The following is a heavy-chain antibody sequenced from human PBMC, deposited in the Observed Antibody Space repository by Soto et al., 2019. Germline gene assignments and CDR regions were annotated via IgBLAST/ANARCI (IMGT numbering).Heavy chain of an antibody. D-gene: IGHD4-17*01. CDR1: GGTFSSDS. CDR2: IIPIFGTA. V-gene: IGHV1-69*13. CDR3: ARDYGDFSYYYYYGMDV. Sequence: SVKVSCKASGGTFSSDSFSWVRQAPGQGLEWMGGIIPIFGTANYAQKFQGRVTITADESTSTAYMELSSLRSEDTAVYYCARDYGDFSYYYYYGMDVWGQGTTVTVSS. J-gene: IGHJ6*02.